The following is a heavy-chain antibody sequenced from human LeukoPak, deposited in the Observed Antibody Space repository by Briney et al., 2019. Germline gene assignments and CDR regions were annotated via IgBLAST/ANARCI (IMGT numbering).Heavy chain of an antibody. J-gene: IGHJ4*02. Sequence: SQTLSLTCTVSGGSISSGGYYWSWIRQHPGKGLEWIGYIYYSGSTYYNPSLKSRVTISADTSKNQFSLKLSSVTAADTAVYFCARHTRVVAGRAFDYWGQGTLVTVSS. CDR3: ARHTRVVAGRAFDY. V-gene: IGHV4-31*03. CDR2: IYYSGST. CDR1: GGSISSGGYY. D-gene: IGHD6-19*01.